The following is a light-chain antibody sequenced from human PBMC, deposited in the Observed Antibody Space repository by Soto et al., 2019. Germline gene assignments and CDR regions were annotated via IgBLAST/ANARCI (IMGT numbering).Light chain of an antibody. V-gene: IGLV2-8*01. Sequence: QSVLTQPPSASGSPGQSVTISCTGTSSDVGGYNYVSWYQQHPGKAPKLIIYEVYKRPSGVPDRFSGSKSGNTAALTVSGLQAEDEADYYCSSYVGTNSYVCGTGTRSPS. J-gene: IGLJ1*01. CDR3: SSYVGTNSYV. CDR2: EVY. CDR1: SSDVGGYNY.